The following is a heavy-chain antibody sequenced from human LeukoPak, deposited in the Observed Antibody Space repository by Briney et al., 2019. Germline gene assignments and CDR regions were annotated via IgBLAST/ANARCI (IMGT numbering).Heavy chain of an antibody. D-gene: IGHD1-1*01. CDR1: GYTFTGYY. CDR2: INPNSGGT. CDR3: ARDLNWTGWYDYYYYMDV. V-gene: IGHV1-2*02. J-gene: IGHJ6*03. Sequence: ASVKVSCKASGYTFTGYYMHWVRQAPGQGLEWMGWINPNSGGTNYAQKFQGRVTMTRDTSISTAYMELSRLRSDDTAVYYCARDLNWTGWYDYYYYMDVWGKGTTVTVSS.